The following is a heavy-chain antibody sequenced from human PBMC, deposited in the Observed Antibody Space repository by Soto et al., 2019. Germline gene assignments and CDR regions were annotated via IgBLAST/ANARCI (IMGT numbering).Heavy chain of an antibody. CDR1: GCTCSTYS. V-gene: IGHV3-48*02. J-gene: IGHJ4*02. D-gene: IGHD2-8*01. CDR3: ARDRDAYCSKGICSGPYFDY. CDR2: ISDNSSVI. Sequence: PRRAMRGSCAASGCTCSTYSINWFRQAPGKGLEWISYISDNSSVIYYADAVKGRFTISRDNAKNSLYLQMNSLRDEDTAVYYCARDRDAYCSKGICSGPYFDYWGQGTLVTVSS.